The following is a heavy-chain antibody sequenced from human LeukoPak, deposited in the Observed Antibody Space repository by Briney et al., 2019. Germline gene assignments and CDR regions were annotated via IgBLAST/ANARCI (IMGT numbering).Heavy chain of an antibody. CDR3: ARSSGYSYGYDY. V-gene: IGHV4-59*01. J-gene: IGHJ4*02. CDR1: GGSISSYY. D-gene: IGHD5-18*01. CDR2: IYYSGST. Sequence: SETLSLTCTVSGGSISSYYWSWIRQPPGKGLEWIGYIYYSGSTNYNPPLKSRVTISVDTSKNQFSLKLSSVTAADTAVYYCARSSGYSYGYDYWGQGTLVTVSS.